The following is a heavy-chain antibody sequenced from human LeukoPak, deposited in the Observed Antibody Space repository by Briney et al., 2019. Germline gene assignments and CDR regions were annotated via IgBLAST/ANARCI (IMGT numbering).Heavy chain of an antibody. Sequence: GGSLRLSCAASGFAFSSYEMNWVRQAPGKGLEWVSYISSSGSTIYYADSVKGRFTISRDNVKNSLYLQMNSLRAEDTAVYYCARDGRYCSSTSCYEVYFDYWGQGTLVTVSS. CDR1: GFAFSSYE. J-gene: IGHJ4*02. CDR2: ISSSGSTI. CDR3: ARDGRYCSSTSCYEVYFDY. V-gene: IGHV3-48*03. D-gene: IGHD2-2*01.